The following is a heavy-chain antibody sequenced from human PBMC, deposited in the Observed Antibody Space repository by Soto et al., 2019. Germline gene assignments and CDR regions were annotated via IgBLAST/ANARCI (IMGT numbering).Heavy chain of an antibody. V-gene: IGHV4-59*01. CDR3: ARARGIVATRYFDY. J-gene: IGHJ4*02. D-gene: IGHD5-12*01. Sequence: QVQLQESGPGLVKPSETLSLTCTVSGGSISSFYWNWIRQPPGRGLEWIGYISYSGTTKYNPSLKSRVTISVGTSKTQFSLKLSSVTAADTAVYYCARARGIVATRYFDYWGQGTLVTVSS. CDR2: ISYSGTT. CDR1: GGSISSFY.